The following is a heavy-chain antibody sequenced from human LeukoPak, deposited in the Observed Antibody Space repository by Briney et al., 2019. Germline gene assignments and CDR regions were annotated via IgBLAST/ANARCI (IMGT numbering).Heavy chain of an antibody. CDR2: FYLSGS. V-gene: IGHV4-4*09. D-gene: IGHD4-11*01. Sequence: SETLSLTCTVSGGSIRRAYWSWIRQPPGSGLEWIGYFYLSGSNYNPSPKSRVTMSLDTSKNQFSLRLSPVTAADTAVYYCARGGPTGALDDNWFDPWGQGTLVTVSS. CDR3: ARGGPTGALDDNWFDP. J-gene: IGHJ5*02. CDR1: GGSIRRAY.